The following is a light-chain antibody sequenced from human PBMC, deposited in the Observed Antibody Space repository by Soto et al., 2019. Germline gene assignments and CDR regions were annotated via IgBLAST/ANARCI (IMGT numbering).Light chain of an antibody. J-gene: IGKJ1*01. CDR3: QQYGSSPPWA. CDR1: QSVGSRY. Sequence: EFVLTQSPGTLSLSPGERATLSCRASQSVGSRYLAWYQQKPGQAPRLLIFGASSMATGIPDRFSGSGPGTDFTLTISRLEPEDFAVYYCQQYGSSPPWAFGQGPKVEIK. CDR2: GAS. V-gene: IGKV3-20*01.